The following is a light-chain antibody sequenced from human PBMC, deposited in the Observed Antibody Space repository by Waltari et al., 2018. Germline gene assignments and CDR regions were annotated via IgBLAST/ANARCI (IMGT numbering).Light chain of an antibody. CDR3: CSYTARDTLV. CDR1: NSDVGIYNS. V-gene: IGLV2-14*03. Sequence: QSALTQPASVSGSPGQSITLPCSGANSDVGIYNSVPWYQQHPGLAPKRLISGVSDRPSGVSDRFAGSKSGNTAFLIISGLQAEDEGDYYCCSYTARDTLVFGGGTKVTVL. CDR2: GVS. J-gene: IGLJ3*02.